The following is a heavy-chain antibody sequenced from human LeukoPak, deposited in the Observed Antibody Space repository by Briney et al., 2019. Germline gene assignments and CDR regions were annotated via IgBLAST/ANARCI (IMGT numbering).Heavy chain of an antibody. Sequence: PSETLSLTCAVYGGSFSGYYWSWIRQPPGKGLEWIGEINHSGSTNYNPSLKSRVTIAVDTSKNRFSLKLSTVTAADTAVYYCARGRQLWLRGYFDYWGQGTLVTVSS. D-gene: IGHD5-18*01. CDR1: GGSFSGYY. CDR2: INHSGST. CDR3: ARGRQLWLRGYFDY. V-gene: IGHV4-34*01. J-gene: IGHJ4*02.